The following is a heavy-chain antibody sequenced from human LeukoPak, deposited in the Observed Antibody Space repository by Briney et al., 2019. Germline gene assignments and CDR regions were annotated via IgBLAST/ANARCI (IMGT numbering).Heavy chain of an antibody. J-gene: IGHJ5*02. Sequence: GGSLRLSCAASGFTFSSYAMSWVRQAPGKGLEWVSAISGSGGSTYYADSVKGRFTISRDNSKNTLYLQMNSLRAEDTAVYYCAKVGQLGVRGKYNWFDPWGQGTLVTVSS. V-gene: IGHV3-23*01. D-gene: IGHD3-10*01. CDR3: AKVGQLGVRGKYNWFDP. CDR1: GFTFSSYA. CDR2: ISGSGGST.